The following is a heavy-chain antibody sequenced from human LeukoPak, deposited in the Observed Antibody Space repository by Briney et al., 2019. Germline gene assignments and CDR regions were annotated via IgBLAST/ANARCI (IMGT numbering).Heavy chain of an antibody. CDR2: ISDTGTT. J-gene: IGHJ4*02. CDR3: ATGYYEPFEK. CDR1: GGSISSYY. V-gene: IGHV4-59*01. Sequence: SETLSLTCTVSGGSISSYYWNWIRQPPGKGPEWIGCISDTGTTKYNPAFRSRVTISVDTSKNQFSLKLTSVTAADTAVYFCATGYYEPFEKWGQGTLVSVSS. D-gene: IGHD3-22*01.